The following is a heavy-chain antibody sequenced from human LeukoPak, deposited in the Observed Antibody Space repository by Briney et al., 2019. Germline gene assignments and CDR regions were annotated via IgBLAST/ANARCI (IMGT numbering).Heavy chain of an antibody. CDR1: GGSISNYF. D-gene: IGHD3-10*01. Sequence: PSETLSLTCTVSGGSISNYFWSWIRQPPGKGLEWIGYIFYSGSTNYNPSLKSRVTISVDTSKNQFSLKLSSVTAADTAVYYCARHGYGSGNYYKGYDYWGQGTLVTVSS. CDR2: IFYSGST. CDR3: ARHGYGSGNYYKGYDY. J-gene: IGHJ4*02. V-gene: IGHV4-59*08.